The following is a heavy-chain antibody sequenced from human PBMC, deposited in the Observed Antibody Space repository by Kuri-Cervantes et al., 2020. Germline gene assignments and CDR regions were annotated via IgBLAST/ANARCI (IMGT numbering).Heavy chain of an antibody. J-gene: IGHJ4*02. CDR3: VRTRREYSGYDHY. D-gene: IGHD5-12*01. CDR1: GFTFSSYA. Sequence: KISCAASGFTFSSYASSWVRQAPGQGLEWMGGIIPIFGTANYAQKFQGRVTITADESSSTTYMELTSLRYEDTAVYYCVRTRREYSGYDHYWGQGTLVTVSS. CDR2: IIPIFGTA. V-gene: IGHV1-69*01.